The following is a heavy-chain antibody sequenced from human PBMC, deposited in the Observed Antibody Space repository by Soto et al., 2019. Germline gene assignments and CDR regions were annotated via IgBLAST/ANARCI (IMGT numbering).Heavy chain of an antibody. J-gene: IGHJ4*02. Sequence: GGSLRLSCAASGFTFSSYAVHWVRQAPGKGLEWVAVISYDGSNKYYADSVKGRFTISRDNSENTLYLQMNSLRAEDTAVYYCARDESSAIDYWGQGTLVTVSS. D-gene: IGHD6-19*01. CDR3: ARDESSAIDY. CDR1: GFTFSSYA. CDR2: ISYDGSNK. V-gene: IGHV3-30-3*01.